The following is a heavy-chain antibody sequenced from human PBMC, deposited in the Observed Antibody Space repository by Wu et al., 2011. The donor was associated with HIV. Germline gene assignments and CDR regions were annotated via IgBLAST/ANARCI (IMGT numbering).Heavy chain of an antibody. CDR3: ARDVLRYFDWFLGVEYYFDY. V-gene: IGHV1-18*01. CDR1: GGSFDTFG. D-gene: IGHD3-9*01. Sequence: QVQLVQSGTEVKKPGSSVRVSCKASGGSFDTFGISWVRQAPGQGLEWMGWIDPNGGDTNYAQKFQDRVTMTTDTSTNTAYMELKNLRSDDTAVYYCARDVLRYFDWFLGVEYYFDYWGQGTLVTVSS. CDR2: IDPNGGDT. J-gene: IGHJ4*02.